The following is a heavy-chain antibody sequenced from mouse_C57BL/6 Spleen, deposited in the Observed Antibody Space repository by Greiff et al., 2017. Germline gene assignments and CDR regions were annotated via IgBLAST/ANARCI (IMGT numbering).Heavy chain of an antibody. J-gene: IGHJ3*01. V-gene: IGHV1-15*01. CDR1: GYTFTDYE. Sequence: VQLQQSGAELARPGASVTLSCKASGYTFTDYEMHWVKQTPVHGLEWIGAIDPETGGTAYNQKFKGKAILTADQSSSTAYMELRSLTSEDSAVYYCTWSGTWFAYWGQGTLVTVSA. D-gene: IGHD4-1*01. CDR2: IDPETGGT. CDR3: TWSGTWFAY.